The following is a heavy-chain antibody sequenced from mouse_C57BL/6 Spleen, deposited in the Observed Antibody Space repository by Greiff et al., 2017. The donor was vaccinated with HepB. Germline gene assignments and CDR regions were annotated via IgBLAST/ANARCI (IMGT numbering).Heavy chain of an antibody. CDR2: IRSKSNNYAT. J-gene: IGHJ2*01. V-gene: IGHV10-1*01. CDR1: GFSFNTYA. Sequence: EVQVVESGGGLVQPKGSLKLSCAASGFSFNTYAMNWVRQAPGKGLEWVARIRSKSNNYATYYADSVKDRFTISRDDSESMLYLQMNNLKTEDTAMYYCVRLGWAFDYWGQGTTLTVSS. D-gene: IGHD3-1*01. CDR3: VRLGWAFDY.